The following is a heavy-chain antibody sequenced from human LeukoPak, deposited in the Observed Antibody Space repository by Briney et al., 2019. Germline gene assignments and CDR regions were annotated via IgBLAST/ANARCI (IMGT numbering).Heavy chain of an antibody. D-gene: IGHD6-19*01. CDR2: ITNRGDGT. J-gene: IGHJ4*02. Sequence: GGSLRLYCTASGFTFSNFDMGWVRQAPGKGLEWVSAITNRGDGTYFADSVKGRVTISRDNSKDTLYLQLNSLRADDTAVYYCAKDARRTSGWYYFDSWGQGTLVTVSS. CDR3: AKDARRTSGWYYFDS. V-gene: IGHV3-23*01. CDR1: GFTFSNFD.